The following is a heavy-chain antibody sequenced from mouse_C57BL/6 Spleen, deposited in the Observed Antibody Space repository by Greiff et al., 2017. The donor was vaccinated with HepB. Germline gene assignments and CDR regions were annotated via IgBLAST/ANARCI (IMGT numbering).Heavy chain of an antibody. CDR1: GFTFSDSG. CDR2: ISSGSSTI. CDR3: ARGRLRPWFAY. Sequence: EVMLVESGGGLVKPGGSLKLSCAASGFTFSDSGMHWVRQAPEKGLEWVAYISSGSSTIYYADTVKGRFTISRDNAKNTLFLQMTSLRSEDTAMYYCARGRLRPWFAYWGQGTLVTVSA. D-gene: IGHD2-4*01. V-gene: IGHV5-17*01. J-gene: IGHJ3*01.